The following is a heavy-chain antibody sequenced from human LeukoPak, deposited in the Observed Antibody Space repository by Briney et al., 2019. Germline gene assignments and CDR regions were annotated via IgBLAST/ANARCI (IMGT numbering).Heavy chain of an antibody. CDR2: IYTTGNT. J-gene: IGHJ5*02. CDR1: GGSISSYY. CDR3: ARGKYYYDSNSSYRYFDP. D-gene: IGHD3-22*01. Sequence: TSETLSLTCIVSGGSISSYYWSWIRQPAGKGLEWIGRIYTTGNTNYNPSLKSRVTMSIDTSKKQFSLKLSSVTAADTAVYYCARGKYYYDSNSSYRYFDPWGQGTLVTVSS. V-gene: IGHV4-4*07.